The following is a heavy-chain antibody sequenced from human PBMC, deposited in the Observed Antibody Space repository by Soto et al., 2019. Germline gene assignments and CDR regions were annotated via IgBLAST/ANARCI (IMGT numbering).Heavy chain of an antibody. Sequence: GGSLRLSCAASGFTFSSYSMNWVRQAPGKGLEWVSSISSSSSYIYYADSVKGRFTISRDNAKNSLYLQMNSLRAEDTAVYYCARDPKQQLRRNMDVWGQGTTVTVSS. J-gene: IGHJ6*02. V-gene: IGHV3-21*01. CDR2: ISSSSSYI. CDR1: GFTFSSYS. D-gene: IGHD6-13*01. CDR3: ARDPKQQLRRNMDV.